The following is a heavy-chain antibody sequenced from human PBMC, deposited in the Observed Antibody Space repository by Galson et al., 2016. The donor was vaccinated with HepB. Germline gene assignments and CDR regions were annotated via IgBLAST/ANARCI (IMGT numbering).Heavy chain of an antibody. D-gene: IGHD1-26*01. CDR3: AQDKASMSVGATNFQH. J-gene: IGHJ1*01. CDR1: GFTFGDYA. CDR2: IRRKADGGTT. V-gene: IGHV3-49*03. Sequence: SLRLSCAASGFTFGDYAMNWFRQAPGKGLEWVGFIRRKADGGTTECAASVKGRFTISRDNAKNSLYLQMNSLRAEDTAFYYCAQDKASMSVGATNFQHWGQGTLVTVSS.